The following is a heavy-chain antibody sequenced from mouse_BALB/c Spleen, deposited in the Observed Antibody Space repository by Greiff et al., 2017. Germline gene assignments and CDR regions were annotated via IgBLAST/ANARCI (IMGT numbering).Heavy chain of an antibody. D-gene: IGHD1-1*02. CDR3: TRDSPNYGTFYYFDY. Sequence: EVKLVESGGGLVKPGGSLKLSCAASGFTFSSYTMSWVRQTPEKRLEWVATISSGGSYTYYPDSVKGRFTISRDNAKNTLYLQMSSLKSEDTAMYYCTRDSPNYGTFYYFDYWGQGTTLTVSS. CDR2: ISSGGSYT. CDR1: GFTFSSYT. V-gene: IGHV5-6-4*01. J-gene: IGHJ2*01.